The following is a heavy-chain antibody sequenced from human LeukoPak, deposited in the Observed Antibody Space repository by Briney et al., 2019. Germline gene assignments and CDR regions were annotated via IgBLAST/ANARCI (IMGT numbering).Heavy chain of an antibody. V-gene: IGHV1-2*02. CDR2: INPNSGGT. D-gene: IGHD3-10*01. CDR3: ARAYGSGSYSY. Sequence: GASVKVSCKASGYTFTGYYMHWVRQAPGQGLEWMGWINPNSGGTNYAQKFQGRVAMTRDTSISTAYMELSRLRSEDTAVYYCARAYGSGSYSYWGQGTLVTVSS. CDR1: GYTFTGYY. J-gene: IGHJ4*02.